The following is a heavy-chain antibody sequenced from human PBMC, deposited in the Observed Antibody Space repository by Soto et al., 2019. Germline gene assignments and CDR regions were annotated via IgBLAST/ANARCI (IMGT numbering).Heavy chain of an antibody. V-gene: IGHV3-30*18. CDR2: ISYDGSNK. J-gene: IGHJ4*02. CDR1: GFTFSSYG. CDR3: ANTGVAGTWFLDY. Sequence: GGSLRLFCAASGFTFSSYGMHWVRQAPGKGLEWVAVISYDGSNKYYADSVKGRFTISRDNSKNTLYLQMNSLRAEDTAVYYCANTGVAGTWFLDYWGQGTLVTVSS. D-gene: IGHD6-19*01.